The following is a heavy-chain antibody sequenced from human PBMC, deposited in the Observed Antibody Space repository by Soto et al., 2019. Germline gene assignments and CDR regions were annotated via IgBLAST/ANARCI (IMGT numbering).Heavy chain of an antibody. CDR2: ISWDGGST. CDR3: AKDTHSSGYALDY. CDR1: GFTFDDYT. D-gene: IGHD3-22*01. V-gene: IGHV3-43*01. Sequence: EVQLVESGGVVVQPGGSLRLSCAASGFTFDDYTMHWVRQAPGKGLEWVSLISWDGGSTYYADSVKGRFSISRDNSKNSLYLQMNSLRTEDTALYYCAKDTHSSGYALDYWGQGTLVTVSS. J-gene: IGHJ4*02.